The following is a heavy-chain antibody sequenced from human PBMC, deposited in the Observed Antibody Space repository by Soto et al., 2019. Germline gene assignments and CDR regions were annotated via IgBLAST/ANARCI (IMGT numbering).Heavy chain of an antibody. D-gene: IGHD3-9*01. V-gene: IGHV1-18*01. CDR1: GYTFTSYG. CDR3: ARASRLLRYFDWSPPNYGMDV. CDR2: ISAYNGNT. Sequence: ASVKVSCKASGYTFTSYGISWVRRAPGQGLEWMGWISAYNGNTNYAQKLQGRVTMTTDTSTSTAYMELRSLRSDDTAVYYCARASRLLRYFDWSPPNYGMDVWGQGTTVTVSS. J-gene: IGHJ6*02.